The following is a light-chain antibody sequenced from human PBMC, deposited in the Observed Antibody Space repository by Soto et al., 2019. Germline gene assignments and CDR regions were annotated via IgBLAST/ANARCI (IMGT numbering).Light chain of an antibody. CDR2: RNN. CDR1: SSNIGSNY. Sequence: QSVLTQPPSASGTPGQRVTISCSGSSSNIGSNYVYWYQQVPGTAPKLLIYRNNQRPSGVPDRFSGSKSGTSASLAISGLRSEDEADYYCATWDGGVTVFYVFGAGTKLTVL. V-gene: IGLV1-47*01. J-gene: IGLJ1*01. CDR3: ATWDGGVTVFYV.